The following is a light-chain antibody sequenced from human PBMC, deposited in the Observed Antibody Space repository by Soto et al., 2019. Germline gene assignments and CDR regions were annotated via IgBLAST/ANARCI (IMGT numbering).Light chain of an antibody. Sequence: QSVLSQPPSASGTPGQTVIISCTGTSSDIGRYEFVSWYQHHPGKAPKLIIYEVTERPSGVPDRFSGSKSGNTASLTVSGLQADDEADYFCCSYAGTKYYVFGTGTKLTVL. CDR1: SSDIGRYEF. V-gene: IGLV2-8*01. J-gene: IGLJ1*01. CDR3: CSYAGTKYYV. CDR2: EVT.